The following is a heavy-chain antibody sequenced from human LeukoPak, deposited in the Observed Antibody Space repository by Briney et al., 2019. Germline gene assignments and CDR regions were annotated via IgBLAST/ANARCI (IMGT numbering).Heavy chain of an antibody. Sequence: GESLKISCNGSGYSFTSNWISWVRQMPGRGLEWMGRINPSDSHINYSPSFQGHVTISVDKSISTAYLQWSSLRASDTAMYYCARQGRGSYRRDFDYWGQGTLVTVSS. D-gene: IGHD1-26*01. CDR2: INPSDSHI. V-gene: IGHV5-10-1*01. J-gene: IGHJ4*02. CDR1: GYSFTSNW. CDR3: ARQGRGSYRRDFDY.